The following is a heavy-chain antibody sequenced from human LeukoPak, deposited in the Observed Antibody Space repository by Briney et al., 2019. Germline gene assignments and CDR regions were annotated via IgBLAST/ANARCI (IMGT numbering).Heavy chain of an antibody. D-gene: IGHD7-27*01. CDR2: LNPNNGYT. Sequence: ASVKVSCKTSGYTFIDYFIHWVRQAPGQGLEWMGRLNPNNGYTFYTEEFQVRVTMTSDTSISTAYMELTGLTSDDTALYYCARDLSSTSNWEFDYWGQGTLVTVSS. V-gene: IGHV1-2*06. J-gene: IGHJ4*02. CDR3: ARDLSSTSNWEFDY. CDR1: GYTFIDYF.